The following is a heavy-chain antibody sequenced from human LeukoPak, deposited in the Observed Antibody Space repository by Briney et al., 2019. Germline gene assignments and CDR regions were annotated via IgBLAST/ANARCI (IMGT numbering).Heavy chain of an antibody. D-gene: IGHD1-26*01. J-gene: IGHJ6*02. CDR3: AKHLRATNTYIFFGLDV. Sequence: GGSLRLSCAATGFTFKDYGMHWGRQPPGKGLEWVSGINWEGGGTHYADSVKCRFTISRDNAKNSLSLQMTSLRPEATALYSCAKHLRATNTYIFFGLDVWGQGTTVTVSS. CDR1: GFTFKDYG. CDR2: INWEGGGT. V-gene: IGHV3-9*01.